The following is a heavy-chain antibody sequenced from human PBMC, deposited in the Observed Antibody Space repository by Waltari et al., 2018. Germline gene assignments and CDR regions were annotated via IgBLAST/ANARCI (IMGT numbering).Heavy chain of an antibody. CDR3: VRDWSSSSSWFDP. J-gene: IGHJ5*02. D-gene: IGHD6-6*01. Sequence: QVQLQESGPGLVKSSETLSLTCTVSGGSIGRNTFYWAWIRQPPGKRMEWMASIYYRVSTYDMPRVRRGETKSGATPRNPPPLRLTSVTAADTAVYFCVRDWSSSSSWFDPWGQGTLVTVSS. CDR2: IYYRVST. CDR1: GGSIGRNTFY. V-gene: IGHV4-39*07.